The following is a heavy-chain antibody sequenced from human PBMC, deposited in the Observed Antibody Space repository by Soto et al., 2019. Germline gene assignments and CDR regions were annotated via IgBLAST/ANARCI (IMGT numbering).Heavy chain of an antibody. CDR1: GFIFSTHW. CDR2: IKYDGSEK. V-gene: IGHV3-7*05. J-gene: IGHJ4*02. Sequence: EVKLVESGGDSVQPGGSLRLSCVTSGFIFSTHWMGWVRQSPRKGLEWVANIKYDGSEKPYMDSVEGRFTISRDNAKNTLYLQMNSLRVEDTSVYYCAAWSHSNWFDYWGQGTLGTVSS. CDR3: AAWSHSNWFDY. D-gene: IGHD6-13*01.